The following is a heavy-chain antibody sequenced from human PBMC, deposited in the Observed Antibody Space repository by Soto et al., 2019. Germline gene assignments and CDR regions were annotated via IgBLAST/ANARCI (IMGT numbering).Heavy chain of an antibody. J-gene: IGHJ4*02. CDR2: INPNGGST. CDR3: ARSLLQGDF. D-gene: IGHD2-21*01. Sequence: QVQLVQSGAEVKKPGASVKVSCKSSGYTFIHYYIHWVRQAPGQGLEWMAIINPNGGSTNYAQKLRGRVTVTSDTSTTTVSMELNSLGSDDTAVYFCARSLLQGDFWGQGTLVTVSS. V-gene: IGHV1-46*04. CDR1: GYTFIHYY.